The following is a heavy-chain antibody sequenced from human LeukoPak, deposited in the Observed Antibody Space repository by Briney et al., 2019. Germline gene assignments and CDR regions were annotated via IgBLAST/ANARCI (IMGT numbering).Heavy chain of an antibody. CDR1: GFTFDDYA. CDR2: ISWNRGSI. V-gene: IGHV3-9*01. J-gene: IGHJ4*02. D-gene: IGHD3-10*02. CDR3: TRSVFPYYFDC. Sequence: GRSLRLSCAASGFTFDDYAMHWVRQAPGKGLEWVSGISWNRGSIGCADSAKGRFTISRDNAKNTLYLQMDSLRAEDTAVYYCTRSVFPYYFDCWGQGTLVTVSS.